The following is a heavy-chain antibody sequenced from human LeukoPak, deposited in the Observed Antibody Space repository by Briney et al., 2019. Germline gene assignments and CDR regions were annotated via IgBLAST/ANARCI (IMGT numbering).Heavy chain of an antibody. J-gene: IGHJ4*02. V-gene: IGHV3-30*02. D-gene: IGHD3-3*01. CDR1: GFTFSSYG. CDR2: IRYDGSNK. CDR3: ATTSITIFGVVIGFDY. Sequence: GGSLRLSCAASGFTFSSYGMHWVRQAPGKGLEWVAFIRYDGSNKYYADSVKGRFTISRDNSKNTLYLQMNSLRAGDTAVYYCATTSITIFGVVIGFDYWGQGTLVTVSS.